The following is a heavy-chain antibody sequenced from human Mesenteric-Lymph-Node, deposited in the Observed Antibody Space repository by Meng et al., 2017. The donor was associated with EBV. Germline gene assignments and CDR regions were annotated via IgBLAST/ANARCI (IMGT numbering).Heavy chain of an antibody. D-gene: IGHD2-21*01. CDR1: GYSISSSTW. CDR3: ARGVLFRGVIDLYYFDY. CDR2: IYPTGST. Sequence: QVKLQGSGRGWLKHPGPRFITCVGAGYSISSSTWWTWVSQSPGKGLEWIGEIYPTGSTNYSPSFESRVTMSAEKSKNQFSLILNSVTAADTAMYYCARGVLFRGVIDLYYFDYWGQGTLVTVSS. V-gene: IGHV4-4*03. J-gene: IGHJ4*02.